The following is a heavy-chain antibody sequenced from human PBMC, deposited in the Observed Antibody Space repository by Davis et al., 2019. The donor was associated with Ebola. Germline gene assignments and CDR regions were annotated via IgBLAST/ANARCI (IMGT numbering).Heavy chain of an antibody. CDR3: ARDSGRAIFGVVTPDY. CDR1: GFTFSSFG. J-gene: IGHJ4*02. Sequence: GGSLRLSCATSGFTFSSFGMSWVRQAPGKGLEWVSYISNSDTKYYADSVKGRFTVSRDDARNSLYLQMNSLRDEDTAMYYCARDSGRAIFGVVTPDYWGQGTLVTVSS. V-gene: IGHV3-48*02. CDR2: ISNSDTK. D-gene: IGHD3-3*01.